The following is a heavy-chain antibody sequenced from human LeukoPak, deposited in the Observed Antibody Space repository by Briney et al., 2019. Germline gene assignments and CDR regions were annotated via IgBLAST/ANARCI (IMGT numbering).Heavy chain of an antibody. CDR1: GFTFGSYG. V-gene: IGHV3-33*01. J-gene: IGHJ5*02. Sequence: PGGSLRLSCAASGFTFGSYGMHWVRQAPGKGLEWVAVIWYDGSNKYYADSVKGRFTISRDNSKNTLYLQMNSLRAEDTAVYYCARDGAIFGVVIAWGQGTLVTVSS. CDR3: ARDGAIFGVVIA. D-gene: IGHD3-3*01. CDR2: IWYDGSNK.